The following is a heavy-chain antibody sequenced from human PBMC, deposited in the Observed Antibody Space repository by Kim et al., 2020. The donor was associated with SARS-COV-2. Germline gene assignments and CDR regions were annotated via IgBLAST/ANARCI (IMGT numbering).Heavy chain of an antibody. V-gene: IGHV3-23*01. CDR3: AKWAWYYYDSSGYSDY. J-gene: IGHJ4*02. Sequence: SVKGRFTISRDNSKTTLYLQMNSLRAEDTAVYYCAKWAWYYYDSSGYSDYWGQGTLVTVSS. D-gene: IGHD3-22*01.